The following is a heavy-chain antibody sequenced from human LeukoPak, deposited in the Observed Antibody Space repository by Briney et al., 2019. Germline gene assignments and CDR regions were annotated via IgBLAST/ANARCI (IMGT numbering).Heavy chain of an antibody. V-gene: IGHV3-20*04. D-gene: IGHD3-16*01. CDR2: ITWDAATI. CDR1: GFTFEHYG. Sequence: PQGSLRLSCAASGFTFEHYGMSWVRQAPGKGLEWVSGITWDAATIGYADSVKGRFTISRDNAKKSLYVQMHSLRAEDTALYYCATSDQIIMMDAFDIWGQGTMVILSS. CDR3: ATSDQIIMMDAFDI. J-gene: IGHJ3*02.